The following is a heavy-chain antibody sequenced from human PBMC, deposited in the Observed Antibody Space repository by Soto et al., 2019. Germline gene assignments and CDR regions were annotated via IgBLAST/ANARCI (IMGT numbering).Heavy chain of an antibody. V-gene: IGHV4-59*12. D-gene: IGHD2-2*01. J-gene: IGHJ5*02. CDR1: GASISSSY. CDR3: ARVPDR. CDR2: IYHSGST. Sequence: SETLTLTCTVSGASISSSYWSWIRQPPGKGLEWIGYIYHSGSTYYNPSLKSRVTISVDRSKNQFSLKLSSVTAADTAVYYCARVPDRWGQGTLVTVSS.